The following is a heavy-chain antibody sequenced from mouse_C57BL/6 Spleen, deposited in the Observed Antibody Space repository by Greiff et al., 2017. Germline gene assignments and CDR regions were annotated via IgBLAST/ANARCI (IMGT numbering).Heavy chain of an antibody. J-gene: IGHJ2*01. CDR1: GYTFTSYG. CDR2: IYPRSGNT. CDR3: ARRYYGSSYVY. Sequence: VQLQQSGAELARPGASVTLSCKASGYTFTSYGISWVKQRTGQGLEWIGEIYPRSGNTYYNEKFKGKATLTADKSSSTAYMELRSLTSEDSAVYFCARRYYGSSYVYWGQGTTLTVSS. D-gene: IGHD1-1*01. V-gene: IGHV1-81*01.